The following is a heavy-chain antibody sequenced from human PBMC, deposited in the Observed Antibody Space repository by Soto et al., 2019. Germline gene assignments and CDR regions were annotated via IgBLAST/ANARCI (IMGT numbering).Heavy chain of an antibody. D-gene: IGHD4-4*01. Sequence: PGESLKIFCKDYQYAFSTYWICWARQKPGKGLEWLGIIHPGDSDTRYNPSFQGQVTISADKSISIAYLQWKSLKASDTAIYFCARSVGSAGNLFDSWGQGTQVTVSS. J-gene: IGHJ4*02. CDR3: ARSVGSAGNLFDS. V-gene: IGHV5-51*01. CDR2: IHPGDSDT. CDR1: QYAFSTYW.